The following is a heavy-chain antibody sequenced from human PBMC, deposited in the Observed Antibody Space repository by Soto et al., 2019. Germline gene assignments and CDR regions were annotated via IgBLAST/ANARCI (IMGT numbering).Heavy chain of an antibody. CDR2: IYYSGTT. Sequence: SETLSLTCTVSGGSISRSSYYWGWIRQPPGKGLEWIGYIYYSGTTFYNPSLQSRVTISVDIPKNQFSLKLSSVTAADTAVYYCATPDYDSKGYAFDTWGQGTMVTVSS. CDR1: GGSISRSSYY. J-gene: IGHJ3*02. CDR3: ATPDYDSKGYAFDT. D-gene: IGHD3-22*01. V-gene: IGHV4-39*01.